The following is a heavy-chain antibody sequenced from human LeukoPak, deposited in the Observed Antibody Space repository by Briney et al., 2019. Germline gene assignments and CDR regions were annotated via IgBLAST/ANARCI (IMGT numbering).Heavy chain of an antibody. Sequence: GGSLRLSCAASGFTFSSYGMHWVRQAPGKGLEWVAVISYDGSNKYYADSVKGRFTISRDNSKNTLYLQMNSLRAEDTAVYYCAKDPEPYCSGSSCPLDYWGQGTLVTVSS. CDR1: GFTFSSYG. CDR3: AKDPEPYCSGSSCPLDY. J-gene: IGHJ4*02. CDR2: ISYDGSNK. V-gene: IGHV3-30*18. D-gene: IGHD2-15*01.